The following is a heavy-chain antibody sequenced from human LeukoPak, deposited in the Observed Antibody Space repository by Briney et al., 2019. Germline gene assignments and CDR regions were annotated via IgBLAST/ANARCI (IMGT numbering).Heavy chain of an antibody. Sequence: GGSLRLSCAASGFTFSDYYMSWIRQAPGKGLEWVAAISNDGNKKYYADSVKGRFSISRDNSKNTLYVQMHSLRPEDTAVYYCTSLYTWGQGTMVIVSS. J-gene: IGHJ3*01. CDR3: TSLYT. D-gene: IGHD4-11*01. CDR1: GFTFSDYY. V-gene: IGHV3-30*03. CDR2: ISNDGNKK.